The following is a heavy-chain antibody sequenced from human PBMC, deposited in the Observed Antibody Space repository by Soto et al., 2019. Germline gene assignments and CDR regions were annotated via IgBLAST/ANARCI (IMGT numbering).Heavy chain of an antibody. CDR1: GFTFRSYS. J-gene: IGHJ5*02. V-gene: IGHV3-48*02. CDR2: ISISSRTI. Sequence: LGLSCAASGFTFRSYSMIRVRQAPGKGWEWVSYISISSRTIYYADSVKGRFTISRDDAKNSLYLQMNSLRDEDTSVYYCARDNGIAGSFDPWGQGTLVTVSS. D-gene: IGHD6-13*01. CDR3: ARDNGIAGSFDP.